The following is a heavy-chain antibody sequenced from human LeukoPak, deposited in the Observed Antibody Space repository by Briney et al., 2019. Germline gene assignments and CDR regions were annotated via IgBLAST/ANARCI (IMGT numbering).Heavy chain of an antibody. V-gene: IGHV3-23*01. CDR3: AKGFWADC. CDR1: GFTFGNFD. J-gene: IGHJ4*02. CDR2: IRRSGDTT. Sequence: PGGSLRLSRAASGFTFGNFDMSWVRQAPGKGLEWVSLIRRSGDTTYYADSVKGRFSISRDNSKNTLYLQMNSLRAEDTAIYYCAKGFWADCWGQGTLVTVSS. D-gene: IGHD7-27*01.